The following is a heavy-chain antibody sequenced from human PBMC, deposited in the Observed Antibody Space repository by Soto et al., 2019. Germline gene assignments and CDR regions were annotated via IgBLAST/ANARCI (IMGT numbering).Heavy chain of an antibody. CDR2: IYHSGST. CDR3: ARGSPYSGYAW. D-gene: IGHD5-12*01. CDR1: GGSFSGYD. J-gene: IGHJ4*02. V-gene: IGHV4-34*01. Sequence: QVQLQQWGAGLLKPSETLSLTCAVYGGSFSGYDWSWIRQPPGKGLEWIGEIYHSGSTNYNPSLKSRVTISVDTSKNQFSLKLSSVTAADTAVYYCARGSPYSGYAWWGQGTLATVSS.